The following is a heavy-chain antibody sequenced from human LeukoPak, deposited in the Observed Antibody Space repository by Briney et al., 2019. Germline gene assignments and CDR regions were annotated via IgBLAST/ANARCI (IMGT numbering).Heavy chain of an antibody. D-gene: IGHD1-26*01. J-gene: IGHJ4*02. Sequence: SETLSLTCTVSGDSISDYYWSWIRHPPGKGLEWIGHVSYSGSTNYNPSLRGRITMSVDTSKNQFSLKLSSVTAADTAVYYCARGRYSWNYDVVFDYWGQGTLVTVSS. CDR2: VSYSGST. CDR3: ARGRYSWNYDVVFDY. V-gene: IGHV4-59*01. CDR1: GDSISDYY.